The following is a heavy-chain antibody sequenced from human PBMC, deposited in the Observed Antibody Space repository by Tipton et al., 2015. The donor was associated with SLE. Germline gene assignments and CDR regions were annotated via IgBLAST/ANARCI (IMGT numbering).Heavy chain of an antibody. D-gene: IGHD7-27*01. CDR1: GGSFSGYY. J-gene: IGHJ4*02. CDR3: ARHEDWGIDY. V-gene: IGHV4-34*01. Sequence: TLSLTCAVYGGSFSGYYWSWIRQPPGKGLEWIGEINHSGSTNYNPSLKSRITISVDTSKNQFSLKLSSVTAADTAVYYCARHEDWGIDYWGQGTLVAVSS. CDR2: INHSGST.